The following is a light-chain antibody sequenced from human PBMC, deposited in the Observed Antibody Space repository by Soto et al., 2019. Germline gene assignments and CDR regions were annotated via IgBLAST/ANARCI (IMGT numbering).Light chain of an antibody. J-gene: IGLJ2*01. CDR3: SSYAGTYTLV. CDR2: DVT. Sequence: QSALTQPRSVSGSPGQSVTISCTGTSSDVGTYNYVSWYQHHPGNAPKLMIYDVTKRPSGVPDRFSGSTSGNTASLTISGLQEEDEADYYCSSYAGTYTLVFGGGTKVTVL. CDR1: SSDVGTYNY. V-gene: IGLV2-11*01.